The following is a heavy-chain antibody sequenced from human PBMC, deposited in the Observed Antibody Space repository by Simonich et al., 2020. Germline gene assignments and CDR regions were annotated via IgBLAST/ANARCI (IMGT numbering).Heavy chain of an antibody. D-gene: IGHD3-22*01. V-gene: IGHV3-23*01. CDR2: ISGSGGST. CDR3: AKDLGERITMIVVVIDAFDI. J-gene: IGHJ3*02. CDR1: GFTFSSYA. Sequence: GGGLVQPGGSLRLSCAASGFTFSSYAMSWVRQAPGKGVEWVSAISGSGGSTYYEDSVKGRFTISRDNSKNTLYLQMNSLRAEDTAVYYCAKDLGERITMIVVVIDAFDIWGQGTMVTVSS.